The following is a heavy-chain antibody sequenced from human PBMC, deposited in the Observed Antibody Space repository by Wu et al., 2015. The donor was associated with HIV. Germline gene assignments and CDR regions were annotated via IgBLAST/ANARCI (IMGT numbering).Heavy chain of an antibody. CDR2: INPLFGTT. Sequence: QAQLVQSGAEVKKPGSSVKVTCKASGAGFTSYAVSWVRQAPGQGLEWMGGINPLFGTTDYAQIFQGRVTITTDESTSTAYMRLSSLRSEDTAVYYCASPRSPGYSSAWPTYFDYWGQGTLVTVSS. D-gene: IGHD6-19*01. V-gene: IGHV1-69*05. J-gene: IGHJ4*02. CDR1: GAGFTSYA. CDR3: ASPRSPGYSSAWPTYFDY.